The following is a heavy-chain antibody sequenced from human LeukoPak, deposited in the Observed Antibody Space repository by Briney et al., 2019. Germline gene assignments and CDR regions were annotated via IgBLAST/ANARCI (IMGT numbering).Heavy chain of an antibody. CDR1: GFSFSTSA. J-gene: IGHJ4*02. CDR3: ARVFYESGGYYYDY. CDR2: ISSDGGST. V-gene: IGHV3-64*02. D-gene: IGHD3-22*01. Sequence: GGSLRLSCAASGFSFSTSAMHWVRQAPGKGLEYVSAISSDGGSTYYADSVKGRFTISRDNSKNTPYLQMGSLRAEDMAVYYCARVFYESGGYYYDYWGQGILVTVSS.